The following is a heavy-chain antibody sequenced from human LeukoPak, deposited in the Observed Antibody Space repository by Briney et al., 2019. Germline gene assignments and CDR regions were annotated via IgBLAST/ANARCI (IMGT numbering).Heavy chain of an antibody. CDR1: GYSFTSYW. Sequence: GESLKISCKGSGYSFTSYWIGWVRQMPGKGLEWMGIIYPADSHPRYSPSFQGQVTVSAAKSISTAYLQWSSLKASDTAMYFCARGYYFFDYWGQGTLVTVSS. V-gene: IGHV5-51*01. D-gene: IGHD2-21*01. CDR2: IYPADSHP. J-gene: IGHJ4*02. CDR3: ARGYYFFDY.